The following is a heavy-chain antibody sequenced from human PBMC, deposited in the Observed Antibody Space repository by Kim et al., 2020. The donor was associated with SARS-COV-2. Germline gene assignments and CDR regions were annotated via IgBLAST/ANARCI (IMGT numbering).Heavy chain of an antibody. Sequence: GGSLRLSCAASGFTFSSYSMNWVRQAPGKGLEWVSSISSSSSYIYYADSVKGRFTISRDNAKNSLYLQMNSLRAEDTAVYYCAAQKDRFGEFTWGQGTLVTVSS. V-gene: IGHV3-21*01. CDR1: GFTFSSYS. D-gene: IGHD3-10*01. J-gene: IGHJ5*02. CDR3: AAQKDRFGEFT. CDR2: ISSSSSYI.